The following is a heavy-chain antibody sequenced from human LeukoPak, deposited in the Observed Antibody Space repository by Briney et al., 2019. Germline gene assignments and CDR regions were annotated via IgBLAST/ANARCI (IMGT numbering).Heavy chain of an antibody. D-gene: IGHD1-26*01. CDR2: IYTSGST. CDR1: GGSISSGSYY. Sequence: PSETLSLTCTVSGGSISSGSYYWSWIRQPAGKGLEWIGRIYTSGSTNYNPSLKSRVTISVDTSKNRFSLKLSSVTAADTAVYYCARGLGGLRAWFDPWGQGTLVTVSS. J-gene: IGHJ5*02. V-gene: IGHV4-61*02. CDR3: ARGLGGLRAWFDP.